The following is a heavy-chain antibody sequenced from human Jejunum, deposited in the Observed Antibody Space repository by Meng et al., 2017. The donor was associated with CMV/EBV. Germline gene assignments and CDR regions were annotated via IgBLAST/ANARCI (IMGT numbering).Heavy chain of an antibody. Sequence: SGFTFRRAPRSGVRQAPGKGLEWVSTIPTVGDSTYYADFVRGRFTISRENSKDTLYLEMTDLRVEDTALYYCAARVGPSGSYYFDSWGQGRLVTVSS. CDR3: AARVGPSGSYYFDS. CDR2: IPTVGDST. V-gene: IGHV3-23*01. CDR1: GFTFRRAP. J-gene: IGHJ4*02. D-gene: IGHD3-10*01.